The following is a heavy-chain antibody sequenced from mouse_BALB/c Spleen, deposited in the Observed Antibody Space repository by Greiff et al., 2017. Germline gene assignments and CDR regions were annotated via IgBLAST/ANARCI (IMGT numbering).Heavy chain of an antibody. CDR3: ARGGDYYGSRVAMDY. CDR1: GFTFSSFG. CDR2: ISSGSSTI. Sequence: EVKVVESGGGLVQPGGSRKLSCAASGFTFSSFGMHWVRQAPEKGLEWVAYISSGSSTIYYADTVKGRFTISRDNPKNTLFLQMTSLRSEDTAMYYCARGGDYYGSRVAMDYWGQGTSVTVSS. V-gene: IGHV5-17*02. J-gene: IGHJ4*01. D-gene: IGHD1-1*01.